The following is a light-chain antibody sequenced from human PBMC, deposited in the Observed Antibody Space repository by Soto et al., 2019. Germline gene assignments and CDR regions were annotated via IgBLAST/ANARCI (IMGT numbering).Light chain of an antibody. CDR3: QQSYTTPLT. V-gene: IGKV1-39*01. Sequence: DIQMTQSPYSLSASVGDTVTITCRASQSISTYLNWYQQKPVKAPELLLYAASSLQSGVPLRFTGSGFCTDFTLSIITLQPADFARYYCQQSYTTPLTFGGGTKVEIK. CDR2: AAS. CDR1: QSISTY. J-gene: IGKJ4*01.